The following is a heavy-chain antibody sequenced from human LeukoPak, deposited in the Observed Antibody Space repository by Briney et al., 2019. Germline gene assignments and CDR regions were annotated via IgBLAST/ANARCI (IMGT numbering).Heavy chain of an antibody. Sequence: GGSLRLSCAASGFTVSYDYMSWVRQAPGKGLEWVSVIYAGGSAYYADSVRGRFTISRDNSENTLYLQMNSLRAGDTAVYYCTRLLPTSNHFFESWGQGTLVTVSS. CDR2: IYAGGSA. J-gene: IGHJ4*02. D-gene: IGHD2-8*01. CDR3: TRLLPTSNHFFES. V-gene: IGHV3-53*01. CDR1: GFTVSYDY.